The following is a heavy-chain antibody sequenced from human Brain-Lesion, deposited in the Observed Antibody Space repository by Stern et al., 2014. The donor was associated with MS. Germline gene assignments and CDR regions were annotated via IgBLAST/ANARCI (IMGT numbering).Heavy chain of an antibody. CDR2: IKQDGGEK. D-gene: IGHD2-8*02. CDR3: ARDCGVGNCAGARGYSYYYGLDV. CDR1: GFCFSSYW. Sequence: VQLVQSGGGLVQPGGSQRISCAASGFCFSSYWLTWVRQAPGRGPEWVANIKQDGGEKCYVDSVKGRFTISRDNARNSLYLQMHSLRDEDTAVYYCARDCGVGNCAGARGYSYYYGLDVWGQGTTVTVSS. V-gene: IGHV3-7*01. J-gene: IGHJ6*02.